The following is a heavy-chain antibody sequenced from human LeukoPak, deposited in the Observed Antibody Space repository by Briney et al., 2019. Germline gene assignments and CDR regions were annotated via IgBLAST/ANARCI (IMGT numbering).Heavy chain of an antibody. CDR2: IRYDGSNK. CDR3: TSGSPSSFDY. CDR1: GFTFSSYG. D-gene: IGHD3-10*01. Sequence: GGSLRLSCAASGFTFSSYGMRWVRQAPGKGLEWVAFIRYDGSNKYYADSVKGRFTISRDNSKNTLYLQMNSLRGEDTAVYYCTSGSPSSFDYWGQGTLVTVSS. V-gene: IGHV3-30*02. J-gene: IGHJ4*02.